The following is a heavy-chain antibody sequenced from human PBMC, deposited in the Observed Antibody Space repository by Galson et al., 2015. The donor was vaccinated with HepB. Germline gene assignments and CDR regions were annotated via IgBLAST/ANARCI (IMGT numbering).Heavy chain of an antibody. D-gene: IGHD3-10*01. CDR2: ISGSGGST. CDR1: GFTFSSYA. CDR3: AKDIGGYYGSGSYYSPLFDY. V-gene: IGHV3-23*01. J-gene: IGHJ4*02. Sequence: SLRLSCAASGFTFSSYAMSWVRQAPGKGLEWVSAISGSGGSTYYADSVKGRFTISRDNSKNTLYLQMNSLRAEDTAVYYCAKDIGGYYGSGSYYSPLFDYWGQGTLVTVSS.